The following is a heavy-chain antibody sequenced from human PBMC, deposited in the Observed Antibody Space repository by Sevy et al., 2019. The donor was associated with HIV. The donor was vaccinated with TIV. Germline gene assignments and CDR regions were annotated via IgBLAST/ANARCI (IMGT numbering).Heavy chain of an antibody. Sequence: GGSLRLSCAASGFTFSDYWMSWVRQSPGKGLEWVATIKQDESEKYYVDFVKGRFAISRDNGKNSVSLQMNGLRVEDTALYYCAREVGGFNWRPYYFDSWGQGTLVTVSS. CDR1: GFTFSDYW. CDR2: IKQDESEK. J-gene: IGHJ4*02. D-gene: IGHD3-3*01. V-gene: IGHV3-7*01. CDR3: AREVGGFNWRPYYFDS.